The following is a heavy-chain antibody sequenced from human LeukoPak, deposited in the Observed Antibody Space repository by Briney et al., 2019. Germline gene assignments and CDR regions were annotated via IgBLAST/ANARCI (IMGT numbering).Heavy chain of an antibody. CDR3: ARVKRGARYYYYYMDV. CDR1: GGTFSSYA. CDR2: IIPIFGTA. D-gene: IGHD3-10*01. V-gene: IGHV1-69*05. Sequence: VASVKVSCKASGGTFSSYAISWVRQAPGQGLEWMGGIIPIFGTANYAQKFQGRVTITTDESTSTAYMELSSLRSEDTAVYYCARVKRGARYYYYYMDVWDKGTTVTVSS. J-gene: IGHJ6*03.